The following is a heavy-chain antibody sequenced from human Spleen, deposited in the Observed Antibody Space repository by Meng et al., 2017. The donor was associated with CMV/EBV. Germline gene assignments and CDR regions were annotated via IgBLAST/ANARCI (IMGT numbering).Heavy chain of an antibody. V-gene: IGHV1-18*01. CDR3: ARGHSSGYYYTHQYLQH. D-gene: IGHD3-22*01. CDR1: YTFTSYG. J-gene: IGHJ1*01. CDR2: ISAYNGNT. Sequence: YTFTSYGISWVRQAPGQGLEWMGWISAYNGNTNYAQKLQGRVTMTTDTSTSTAYMELRSLRSDDTAVYYCARGHSSGYYYTHQYLQHWGQGTLVTVSS.